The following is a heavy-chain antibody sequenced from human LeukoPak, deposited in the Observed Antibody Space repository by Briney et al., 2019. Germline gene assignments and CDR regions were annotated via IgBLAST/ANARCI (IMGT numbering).Heavy chain of an antibody. D-gene: IGHD1-26*01. V-gene: IGHV4-59*08. Sequence: PSETLSLTCTVSGGSMNSYYWSWIRQPPGEGREWMGWIYYSGSTTYNPSLKSRFTMSVDTSNNQFFLKLDSVTASDTAVYYCARYGGSPANYYDYWGQGTLVTVSS. J-gene: IGHJ4*02. CDR3: ARYGGSPANYYDY. CDR1: GGSMNSYY. CDR2: IYYSGST.